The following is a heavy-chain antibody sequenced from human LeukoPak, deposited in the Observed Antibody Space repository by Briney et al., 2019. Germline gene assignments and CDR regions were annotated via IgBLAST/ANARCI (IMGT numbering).Heavy chain of an antibody. V-gene: IGHV4-39*01. J-gene: IGHJ5*02. CDR3: ARHVGLAARLMMNNWFDP. CDR1: GGSISSSSYY. D-gene: IGHD6-6*01. Sequence: SETLSLTCTVSGGSISSSSYYWGWIRQPPGKGLEWIGSIYYSGSTYYNPSLKSRVTISVDTSKNQFSLKLSSVTAADTAVYYCARHVGLAARLMMNNWFDPWGQGTLVTVSS. CDR2: IYYSGST.